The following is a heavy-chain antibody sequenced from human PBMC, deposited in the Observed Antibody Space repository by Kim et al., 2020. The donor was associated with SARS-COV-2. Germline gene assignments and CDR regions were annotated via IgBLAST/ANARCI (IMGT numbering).Heavy chain of an antibody. Sequence: GGSLRLSCAASGFTFSDYWMHWVRQAPGKGLVWVSRINSDGSATTYADSVKGRFTISRDNAKNTLYLQMNSLRAEDTAVYYCARGTVGAHGWGQGTLVTVSS. CDR3: ARGTVGAHG. CDR1: GFTFSDYW. J-gene: IGHJ4*02. D-gene: IGHD1-26*01. V-gene: IGHV3-74*01. CDR2: INSDGSAT.